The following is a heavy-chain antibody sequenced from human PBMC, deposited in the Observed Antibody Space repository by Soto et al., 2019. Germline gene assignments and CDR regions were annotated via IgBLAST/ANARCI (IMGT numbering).Heavy chain of an antibody. V-gene: IGHV1-18*04. J-gene: IGHJ5*02. Sequence: GASVKVSCKASGYSFTSYDISWVRQAPGQGLEWMGWISAYNGNTNYAQKLQGRVTMTTDTSTSTAYMELRSLRSDDTAVYYCARDYDFWSGYSHWFDPWGQGTLVTVSS. CDR2: ISAYNGNT. CDR3: ARDYDFWSGYSHWFDP. CDR1: GYSFTSYD. D-gene: IGHD3-3*01.